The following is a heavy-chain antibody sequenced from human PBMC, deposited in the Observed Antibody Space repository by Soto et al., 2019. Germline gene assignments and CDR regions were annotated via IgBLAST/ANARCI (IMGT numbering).Heavy chain of an antibody. Sequence: QVQLVQSGAEVKKPGSSVKVSCKASGGTFSSYALSWVRQAPGQGLEWMGGIIPIFGTANYAQQVQGRVTITADESTGTAYMEPSSLRSEATAVYYCARHYGSGAYYGMGVWGQGTTVTVSS. CDR3: ARHYGSGAYYGMGV. CDR1: GGTFSSYA. D-gene: IGHD3-10*01. J-gene: IGHJ6*02. CDR2: IIPIFGTA. V-gene: IGHV1-69*12.